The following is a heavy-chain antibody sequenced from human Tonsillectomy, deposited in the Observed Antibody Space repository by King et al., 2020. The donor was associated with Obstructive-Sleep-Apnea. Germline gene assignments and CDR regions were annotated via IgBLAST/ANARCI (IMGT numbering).Heavy chain of an antibody. Sequence: QLQESGPGLVKSSETLSLTCTVSGYSISSGYYWGWIRQPPGKGLEWIGSISHSRRIHYNPSLESRATISIDTSKNQFSLNLNSVTATDTAVYYCGRVNWNFDCWGQGTPVTVSS. CDR3: GRVNWNFDC. V-gene: IGHV4-38-2*02. D-gene: IGHD3-3*01. CDR1: GYSISSGYY. J-gene: IGHJ4*02. CDR2: ISHSRRI.